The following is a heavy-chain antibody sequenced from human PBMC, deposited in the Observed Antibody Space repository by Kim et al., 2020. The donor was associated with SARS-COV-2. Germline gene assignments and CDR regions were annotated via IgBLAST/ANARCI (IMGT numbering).Heavy chain of an antibody. CDR1: GFIISSCW. CDR2: IKQDGSEK. J-gene: IGHJ4*02. D-gene: IGHD3-10*01. V-gene: IGHV3-7*03. CDR3: ASGDPWFGSHPPFDY. Sequence: GGSLRLSCAASGFIISSCWMSWVRQAPGKGLEWVANIKQDGSEKYYVDSVKGRFTISRDNAKNSLYLQMTSLRAEDTAVYYCASGDPWFGSHPPFDYWGQGTLLTVSS.